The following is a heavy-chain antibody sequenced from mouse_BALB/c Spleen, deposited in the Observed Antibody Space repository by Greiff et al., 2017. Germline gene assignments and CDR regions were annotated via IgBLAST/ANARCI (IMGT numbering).Heavy chain of an antibody. J-gene: IGHJ2*01. Sequence: DVKLQESGPGLVKPSQSLSLTCSVTGYSITSGYYWNWIRQFPGNKLEWMGYISYDGSNNYNPSLKNRISITRDTSKNQFFLKLNSVTTEDTATYYCARESITTATDYWGQGTTLTVSS. CDR3: ARESITTATDY. D-gene: IGHD1-2*01. V-gene: IGHV3-6*02. CDR2: ISYDGSN. CDR1: GYSITSGYY.